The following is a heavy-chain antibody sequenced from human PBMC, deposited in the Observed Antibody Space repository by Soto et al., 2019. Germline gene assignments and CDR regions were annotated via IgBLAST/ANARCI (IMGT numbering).Heavy chain of an antibody. Sequence: TASGFTFSSYAMSWVRQAPGKGLEWVSAISGSGGSTYYADSVKGRFTISRDNSKNTLYLQMNSLRAEDTAVYYCAQAPSLTRGPGDSSSGDYFDYWGQGTLVTVSS. CDR1: GFTFSSYA. D-gene: IGHD6-13*01. CDR3: AQAPSLTRGPGDSSSGDYFDY. V-gene: IGHV3-23*01. J-gene: IGHJ4*02. CDR2: ISGSGGST.